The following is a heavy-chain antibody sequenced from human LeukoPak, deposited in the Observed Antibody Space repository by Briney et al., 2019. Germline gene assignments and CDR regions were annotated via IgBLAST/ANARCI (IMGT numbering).Heavy chain of an antibody. Sequence: ASVKVSCKASGYTFTNYDINWVRQATGQGLESMGWMNPNSGNTGYAQKFQGRVTMTRNTCISTAYMELSSLRSEDTAVYYCAGGLSVVAATSPQSDYWGQGTLVTVSS. V-gene: IGHV1-8*01. CDR3: AGGLSVVAATSPQSDY. CDR2: MNPNSGNT. CDR1: GYTFTNYD. D-gene: IGHD2-15*01. J-gene: IGHJ4*02.